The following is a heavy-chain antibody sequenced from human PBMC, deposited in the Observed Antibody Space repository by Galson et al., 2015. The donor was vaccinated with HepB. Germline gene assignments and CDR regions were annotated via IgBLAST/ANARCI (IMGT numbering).Heavy chain of an antibody. V-gene: IGHV3-30*02. CDR2: IRSDGSNN. J-gene: IGHJ4*02. Sequence: SLRLSCAASGFTFSNSGMHWVRQAPGKGLEWVASIRSDGSNNYYAVSVRGRFTISRDNSKNTLYLQMNSLRAEDTAVYYCARDLWDYWGQGTLVTVCS. CDR3: ARDLWDY. CDR1: GFTFSNSG.